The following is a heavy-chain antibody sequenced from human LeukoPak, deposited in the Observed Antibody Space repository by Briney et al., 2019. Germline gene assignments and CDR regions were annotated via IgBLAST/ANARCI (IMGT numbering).Heavy chain of an antibody. D-gene: IGHD6-13*01. CDR3: AREGSGSSSWYHY. CDR2: INPNSGGT. Sequence: ASVKVSCTASGYTFTGYYMHWVRQAPGQGLEWMGWINPNSGGTNYAQKFQGWVTMTRDTSISTAYMELSRLRSDDTAVYYCAREGSGSSSWYHYWGQGTLVTVSS. V-gene: IGHV1-2*04. J-gene: IGHJ4*02. CDR1: GYTFTGYY.